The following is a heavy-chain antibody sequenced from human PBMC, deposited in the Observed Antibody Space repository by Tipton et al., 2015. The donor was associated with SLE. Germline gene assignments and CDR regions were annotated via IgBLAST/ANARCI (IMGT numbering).Heavy chain of an antibody. J-gene: IGHJ2*01. Sequence: TLSLTCTVSGNSISSGNHYWGWVRQPPGKRLEWIGSIYYSGNTYYNPSLKSRLSISADTSKSQFSLELTSVTAADTAVYYCARTNLQESLVDWYFDLWGRGTLVSVSS. CDR1: GNSISSGNHY. CDR3: ARTNLQESLVDWYFDL. CDR2: IYYSGNT. V-gene: IGHV4-39*07. D-gene: IGHD5-24*01.